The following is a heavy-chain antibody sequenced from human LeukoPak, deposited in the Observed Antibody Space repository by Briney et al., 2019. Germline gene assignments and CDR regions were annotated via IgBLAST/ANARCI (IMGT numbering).Heavy chain of an antibody. CDR1: GYTFTGYY. V-gene: IGHV1-2*06. J-gene: IGHJ4*02. D-gene: IGHD3-3*01. CDR2: INPNSGGT. CDR3: ARESYDFWSGYPIDY. Sequence: ASVKVSCXASGYTFTGYYMHWVRQAPGQGLEWMGRINPNSGGTNYAQKFQGRVTMTRDTSISTAYMELSRLRSDDTAVYYCARESYDFWSGYPIDYWGQGTLVTVSS.